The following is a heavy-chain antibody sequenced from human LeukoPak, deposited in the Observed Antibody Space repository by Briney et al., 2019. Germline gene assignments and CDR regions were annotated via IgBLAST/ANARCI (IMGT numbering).Heavy chain of an antibody. CDR3: ARGFTQLLYFDWFDP. J-gene: IGHJ5*02. V-gene: IGHV4-38-2*02. CDR1: GYSISSGYY. Sequence: SETLSLTCTVSGYSISSGYYWGWIRQPPGKGLEWIGSIYHSGSTYYNPSLKSRVTISVDTSKNQFSLKLSSVTAADTAVYYCARGFTQLLYFDWFDPWGQGTLVTVSS. CDR2: IYHSGST. D-gene: IGHD2-2*02.